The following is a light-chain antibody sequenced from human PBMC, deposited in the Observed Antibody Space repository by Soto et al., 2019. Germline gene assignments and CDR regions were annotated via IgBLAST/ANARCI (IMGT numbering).Light chain of an antibody. CDR3: SPYTSSSTHVV. J-gene: IGLJ2*01. CDR1: SSDVGGYNY. V-gene: IGLV2-14*01. CDR2: EVS. Sequence: QSALTQPASVSGSPGQSITISCTGTSSDVGGYNYVSWYQQHPGKAPKLMIYEVSNRPSGVSNRFSGSKSGNTASLTISGLQATAEADYYCSPYTSSSTHVVFGGGTKLTVL.